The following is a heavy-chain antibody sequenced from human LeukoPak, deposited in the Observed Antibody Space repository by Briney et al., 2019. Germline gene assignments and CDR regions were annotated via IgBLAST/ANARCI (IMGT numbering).Heavy chain of an antibody. CDR1: GGSISSSNW. Sequence: SETLSLTCAVSGGSISSSNWWSWVRQPPGKGLEWIGEIYHSGSTNYNPSLKSRVTISVDKSKNQFSLKLSSVTAADTAVYYCARVVWFGGDYYYYYMDVWGEGTTVTVSS. D-gene: IGHD3-10*01. V-gene: IGHV4-4*02. J-gene: IGHJ6*03. CDR2: IYHSGST. CDR3: ARVVWFGGDYYYYYMDV.